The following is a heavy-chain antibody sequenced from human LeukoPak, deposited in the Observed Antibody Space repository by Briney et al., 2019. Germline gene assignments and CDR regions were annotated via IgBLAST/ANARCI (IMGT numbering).Heavy chain of an antibody. CDR3: ARYASGSYFDY. J-gene: IGHJ4*02. CDR2: IYYSGST. CDR1: GGSIRGYF. V-gene: IGHV4-59*08. D-gene: IGHD1-26*01. Sequence: SETLSLTCTVSGGSIRGYFWTWIRQPPGKGLEWIGYIYYSGSTNYNPSLKSRVTIAVDTSKNQFSLKLSSATAADTAVYYCARYASGSYFDYWGQGTLVTVSS.